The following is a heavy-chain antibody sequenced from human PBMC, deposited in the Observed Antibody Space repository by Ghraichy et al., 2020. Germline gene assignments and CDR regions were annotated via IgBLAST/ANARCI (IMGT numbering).Heavy chain of an antibody. Sequence: GGSLRLSCAASGFTFSSYAMHWVRQAPGKGLEWVAVISYDGSNKYYADSVKGRFTISRDNSKNTLYLQMNSLRAEDTAVYYCARDAGGGRRLADGAPDYWGQGTLVTVSS. CDR1: GFTFSSYA. CDR2: ISYDGSNK. V-gene: IGHV3-30-3*01. D-gene: IGHD3-10*01. J-gene: IGHJ4*02. CDR3: ARDAGGGRRLADGAPDY.